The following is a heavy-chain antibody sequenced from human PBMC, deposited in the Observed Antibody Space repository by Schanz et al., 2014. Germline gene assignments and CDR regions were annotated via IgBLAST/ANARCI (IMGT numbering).Heavy chain of an antibody. D-gene: IGHD2-21*02. Sequence: EVHLVESGGGLVQPGGSLRLSCAASGITFSSHSFNWVRQAPGKGLEWISYITYNGGTIYYADSVKGRFTISRDNAKNSLYLEMNSLRAEDTAVYFCAKDLGVDCGDGCFNWYFDLWGRGTLVTVSS. CDR1: GITFSSHS. CDR2: ITYNGGTI. CDR3: AKDLGVDCGDGCFNWYFDL. V-gene: IGHV3-48*01. J-gene: IGHJ2*01.